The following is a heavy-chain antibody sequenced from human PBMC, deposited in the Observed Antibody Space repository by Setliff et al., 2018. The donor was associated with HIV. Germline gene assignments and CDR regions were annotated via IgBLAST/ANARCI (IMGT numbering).Heavy chain of an antibody. D-gene: IGHD1-26*01. V-gene: IGHV1-2*06. CDR1: GYTFSDYY. CDR2: INPHSGGT. Sequence: ASVKVSCKASGYTFSDYYFHWVRQAPGQGLEWMGRINPHSGGTNYAQKFQGRVTMTRDTSIRTYYMELSSLTSDDTAVYYCARQATKSFFDYWGQGALVTVSS. CDR3: ARQATKSFFDY. J-gene: IGHJ4*02.